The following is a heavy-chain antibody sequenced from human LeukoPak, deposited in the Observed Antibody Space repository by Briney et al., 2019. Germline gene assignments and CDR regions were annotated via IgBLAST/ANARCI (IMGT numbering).Heavy chain of an antibody. D-gene: IGHD3-10*01. V-gene: IGHV1-2*04. CDR1: GYTFTGYY. CDR2: INPNSGGT. Sequence: EASVKVSCKASGYTFTGYYMHWVRQAPGQGLEWMGWINPNSGGTNYAQKFQGWFTMTRDMSISTAYMELSRLRSDDTAVYYCATLGGSGSFDYWGQGTLVTVSS. J-gene: IGHJ4*02. CDR3: ATLGGSGSFDY.